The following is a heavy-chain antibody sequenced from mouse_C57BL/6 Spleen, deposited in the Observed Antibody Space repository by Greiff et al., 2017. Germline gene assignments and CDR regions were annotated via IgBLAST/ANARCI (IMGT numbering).Heavy chain of an antibody. V-gene: IGHV1-82*01. J-gene: IGHJ2*01. CDR1: GYAFSSSW. CDR3: ARWPLDY. CDR2: IYPGDGDT. Sequence: VKLMESGPELVKPGASVKISCKASGYAFSSSWMNWVKQRPGKGLEWIGRIYPGDGDTNYNGKFKGKATLTADKSSSTAYMQLSSLTSEDSAVYFCARWPLDYWGQGTTLTVSS.